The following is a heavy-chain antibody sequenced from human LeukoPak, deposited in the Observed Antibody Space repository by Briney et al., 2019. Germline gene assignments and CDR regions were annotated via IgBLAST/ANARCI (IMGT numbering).Heavy chain of an antibody. J-gene: IGHJ4*02. V-gene: IGHV4-39*01. Sequence: SETLSLTCTVSGGSISSSKYYWGWIRQPPGKGLEWIGTIFNSGSTHYNPSLKSRVTISVDTSKNQFSLNLSSVTAADTAVYYCARMLRVSPQVGYFDYWGQGTLVTVSS. D-gene: IGHD2-8*01. CDR2: IFNSGST. CDR1: GGSISSSKYY. CDR3: ARMLRVSPQVGYFDY.